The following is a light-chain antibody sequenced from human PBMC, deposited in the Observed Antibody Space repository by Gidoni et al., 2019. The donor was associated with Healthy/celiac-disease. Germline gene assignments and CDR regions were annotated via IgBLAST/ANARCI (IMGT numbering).Light chain of an antibody. CDR3: QQSYSTFSWT. CDR1: QSISSY. V-gene: IGKV1-39*01. Sequence: DIQMTQSPSSLSASVGDSVTITCRASQSISSYLNWYQQKPGKAPKLLIYAASSLQSGVPSRFSGSGSGTDFTLTISSLQPEDFATYYCQQSYSTFSWTFGQGTKVEIK. J-gene: IGKJ1*01. CDR2: AAS.